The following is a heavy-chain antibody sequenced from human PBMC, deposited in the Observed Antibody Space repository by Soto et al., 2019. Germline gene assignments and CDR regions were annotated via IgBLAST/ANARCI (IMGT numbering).Heavy chain of an antibody. CDR1: GLTFSSYA. CDR2: IGGSGSST. CDR3: EQERDTFDAFDI. V-gene: IGHV3-23*01. J-gene: IGHJ3*02. Sequence: PGGSLRLSCAASGLTFSSYAMSWVRQAPGKGLEWVSAIGGSGSSTYYADSVKGRFTISRDNPKNTLYLQMNSLRAEDTAVYYCEQERDTFDAFDIWGQGTMVTVSS. D-gene: IGHD5-18*01.